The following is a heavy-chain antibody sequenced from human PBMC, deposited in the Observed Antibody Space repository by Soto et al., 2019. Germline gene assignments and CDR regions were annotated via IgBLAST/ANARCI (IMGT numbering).Heavy chain of an antibody. D-gene: IGHD7-27*01. CDR3: ARDTGDGTFDF. CDR2: INAGYGNT. CDR1: GYTFSSYA. Sequence: ASVKVSCKASGYTFSSYAMHWVRQAPGQRLEWMGWINAGYGNTKSSQKFQDRVTISRDTSASTAYMELTSLRSEDTAVHYCARDTGDGTFDFWGQGTLVTVSS. J-gene: IGHJ4*02. V-gene: IGHV1-3*01.